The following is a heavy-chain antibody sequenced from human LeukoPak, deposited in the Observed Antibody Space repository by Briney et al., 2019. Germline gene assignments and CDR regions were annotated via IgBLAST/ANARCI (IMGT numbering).Heavy chain of an antibody. CDR2: IHTSGST. CDR1: GGSITSYY. CDR3: ARDRYYYDSSGYYYIDY. J-gene: IGHJ4*02. V-gene: IGHV4-4*07. D-gene: IGHD3-22*01. Sequence: ASETLSLTCIVSGGSITSYYWSWIRQPAGKGLEWIGRIHTSGSTNYNPSLKSRVTMSGDTSKNQFSLKLSSVTAADTAVYYCARDRYYYDSSGYYYIDYWGQGALVTVSS.